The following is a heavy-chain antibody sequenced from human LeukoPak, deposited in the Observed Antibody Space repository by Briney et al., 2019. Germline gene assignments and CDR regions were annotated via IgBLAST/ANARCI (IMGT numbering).Heavy chain of an antibody. CDR2: IYHSGST. D-gene: IGHD5-24*01. CDR1: GYSISSGYY. CDR3: ARARREMVDY. Sequence: SETLSRTCTVSGYSISSGYYWGWIRQPPGKGLAWIGSIYHSGSTYYNPSLKSRVTISVDTSKNQFSLKLSSVTAADTAVYYCARARREMVDYWGQGALVTVSS. J-gene: IGHJ4*02. V-gene: IGHV4-38-2*02.